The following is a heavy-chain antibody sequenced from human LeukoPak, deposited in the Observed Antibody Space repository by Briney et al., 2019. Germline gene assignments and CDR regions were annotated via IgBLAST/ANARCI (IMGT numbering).Heavy chain of an antibody. CDR1: GGSINSDY. D-gene: IGHD5-24*01. CDR2: IYHSGSA. CDR3: ARVGGMTTINNAAFDI. Sequence: SETLSLTCSVSGGSINSDYWNWIRQPPGKGLEWIGYIYHSGSANYNPSLKSRVTISIDKSKKQFSLKLISVTAADTAIYYCARVGGMTTINNAAFDIWGQGTMVTVSS. J-gene: IGHJ3*02. V-gene: IGHV4-59*01.